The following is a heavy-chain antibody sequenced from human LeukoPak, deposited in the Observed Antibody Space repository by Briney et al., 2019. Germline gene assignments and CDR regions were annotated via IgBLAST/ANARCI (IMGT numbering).Heavy chain of an antibody. J-gene: IGHJ4*02. V-gene: IGHV4-59*11. Sequence: KSSETLSPTCAVSADSFSSHYWTWIRQPPGKGLEWIGYISYIGSTNYNPSLKSRVTISIDTSKNQFSLKLSSVTAADTAVYYCARDLGEFWGQGTLVTVSS. CDR3: ARDLGEF. CDR1: ADSFSSHY. D-gene: IGHD4-17*01. CDR2: ISYIGST.